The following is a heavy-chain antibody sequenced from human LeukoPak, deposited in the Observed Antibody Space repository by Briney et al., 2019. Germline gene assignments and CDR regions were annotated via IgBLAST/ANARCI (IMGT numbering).Heavy chain of an antibody. V-gene: IGHV3-33*01. Sequence: GGSLRLSCAASGFTFSSYGMHWVRQAPGKGLEWVAVIWYDGSNKYYADSVKGRFTISRDNSKNTLYLQVNSLRAEDTAVYYCARDSLRYYYDSSGYSDWGQGTLVTVSS. CDR3: ARDSLRYYYDSSGYSD. J-gene: IGHJ4*02. D-gene: IGHD3-22*01. CDR2: IWYDGSNK. CDR1: GFTFSSYG.